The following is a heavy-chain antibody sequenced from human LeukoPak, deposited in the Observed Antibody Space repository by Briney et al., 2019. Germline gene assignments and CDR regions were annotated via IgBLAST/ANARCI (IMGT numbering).Heavy chain of an antibody. V-gene: IGHV1-69*05. CDR2: IIPIFGTA. Sequence: ASVKVSCKASGGTFSSYAISWVRQAPGQGLEWMGGIIPIFGTANYAQKFQGRVTITTDESTSTAYMELSSLGSEDTAVYYCARDYPTQWLSLPLGTEDAFDIWGQGTMVTVSS. CDR3: ARDYPTQWLSLPLGTEDAFDI. J-gene: IGHJ3*02. D-gene: IGHD3-22*01. CDR1: GGTFSSYA.